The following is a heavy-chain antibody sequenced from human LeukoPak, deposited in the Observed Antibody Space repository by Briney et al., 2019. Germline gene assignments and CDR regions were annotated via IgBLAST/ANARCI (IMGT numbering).Heavy chain of an antibody. V-gene: IGHV3-53*01. D-gene: IGHD4-23*01. CDR2: IYRGGST. J-gene: IGHJ4*02. Sequence: GGSLRLSCAASGFTVSSNYMSWVRQAPGQGLEWVSVIYRGGSTYYADSVKGRFTISRDNSKNTVYLQMNSLRAEDTAVYYCASFSYAGNAGGSVGYWGQGTLVTVFS. CDR3: ASFSYAGNAGGSVGY. CDR1: GFTVSSNY.